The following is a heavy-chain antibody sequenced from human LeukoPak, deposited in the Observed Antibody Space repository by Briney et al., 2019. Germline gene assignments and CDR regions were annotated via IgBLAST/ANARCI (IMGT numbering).Heavy chain of an antibody. CDR3: AKDLPDYGDYGGWYFDY. J-gene: IGHJ4*02. V-gene: IGHV3-23*01. CDR2: ISGSGGST. D-gene: IGHD4-17*01. Sequence: PGGSLRLSCAASGFTFSSYAMSWVRQASGKGLEWVSAISGSGGSTYYADSVKGRFTISRDNSKNTLYLQMNSLRAEDTAVYYCAKDLPDYGDYGGWYFDYWGQGTLVTVSS. CDR1: GFTFSSYA.